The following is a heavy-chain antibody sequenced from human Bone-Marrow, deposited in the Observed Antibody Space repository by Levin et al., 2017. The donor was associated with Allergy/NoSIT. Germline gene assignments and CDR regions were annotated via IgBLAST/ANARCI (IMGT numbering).Heavy chain of an antibody. CDR1: GFTFVNSA. CDR3: AKDQSFNVREEAGDAFDV. J-gene: IGHJ3*01. Sequence: PGGSLRLSCAASGFTFVNSAMSWVRQAPGKGLEWVSTITDTGINKYYADSVKGRFTISRDSSMTTLYLQLNSLRVEDTALYYCAKDQSFNVREEAGDAFDVWGQGTMVTVSS. V-gene: IGHV3-23*01. CDR2: ITDTGINK. D-gene: IGHD5-24*01.